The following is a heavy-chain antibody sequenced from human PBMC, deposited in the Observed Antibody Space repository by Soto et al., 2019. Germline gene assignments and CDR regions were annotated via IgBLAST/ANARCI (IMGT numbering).Heavy chain of an antibody. CDR2: IYYSGST. CDR3: ARDPGYGGNSGFDY. Sequence: KPSETLSLTCTVSGGSISSGDYYWSWIRQPPGKGLEWIGYIYYSGSTYYNPSLKSRVTISVDTSKNQFSLKLSSVTAADTAVYYCARDPGYGGNSGFDYWGQGTLVTVSS. D-gene: IGHD4-17*01. V-gene: IGHV4-30-4*01. J-gene: IGHJ4*02. CDR1: GGSISSGDYY.